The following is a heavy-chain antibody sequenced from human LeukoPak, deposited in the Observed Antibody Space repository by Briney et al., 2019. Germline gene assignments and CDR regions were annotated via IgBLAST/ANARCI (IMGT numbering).Heavy chain of an antibody. CDR3: ARGAEPVTYYDALTGYYTLDY. D-gene: IGHD3-9*01. Sequence: SQALSLTCTVSGDSVSRGNYYWTWIRQPAGKGLEWIGHTYTSGSTNYNPSLKSRVTISVDTSKNHFSLKLNSVTAADTAVYYCARGAEPVTYYDALTGYYTLDYWGQGTQVTVSS. J-gene: IGHJ4*02. CDR1: GDSVSRGNYY. CDR2: TYTSGST. V-gene: IGHV4-61*09.